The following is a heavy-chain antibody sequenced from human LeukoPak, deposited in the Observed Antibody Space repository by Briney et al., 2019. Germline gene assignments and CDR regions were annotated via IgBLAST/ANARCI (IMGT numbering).Heavy chain of an antibody. J-gene: IGHJ6*02. CDR3: ARGSSPGYSSSWFYYYYGMDV. CDR2: MNPNSGNT. CDR1: GYTFTSYD. V-gene: IGHV1-8*01. D-gene: IGHD6-13*01. Sequence: ASVKVSCKASGYTFTSYDINWVRQATGQGLEWMGWMNPNSGNTGYAQKFQGRVTMTTNTSISTAYMELSSLRSEDTAVYYCARGSSPGYSSSWFYYYYGMDVWGQGTTVTVSS.